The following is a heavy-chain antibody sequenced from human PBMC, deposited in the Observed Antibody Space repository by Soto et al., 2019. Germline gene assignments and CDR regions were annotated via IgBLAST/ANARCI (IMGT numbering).Heavy chain of an antibody. CDR2: ISIRGGDE. CDR3: ARGTIVARQHLDY. CDR1: GFTFSSYA. V-gene: IGHV3-30*03. D-gene: IGHD6-6*01. J-gene: IGHJ4*02. Sequence: QVQLVECGGGVVQPGTSLRLSCAASGFTFSSYAMHWARQAPGKGLEWVTVISIRGGDEYYAESVRGRFTISRDDSKNTLYLQTDSLRVEDTAVSYCARGTIVARQHLDYWGQRTLVTVSS.